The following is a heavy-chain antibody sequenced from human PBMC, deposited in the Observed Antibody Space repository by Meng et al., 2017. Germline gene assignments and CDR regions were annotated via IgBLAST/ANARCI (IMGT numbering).Heavy chain of an antibody. V-gene: IGHV1-2*06. CDR3: ARDEDISAAGKLFGDY. CDR1: GYKFPDYY. CDR2: IDPKNGDT. Sequence: QLQTGRDGAKVKKPGASLKVSCKPSGYKFPDYYIHWVLQAPGQGLEWMGRIDPKNGDTHYAQKFQGRVTMTGDTSISTAYMDLSGLRSDDTAVYYCARDEDISAAGKLFGDYWGQGTLVTVSS. J-gene: IGHJ4*02. D-gene: IGHD6-13*01.